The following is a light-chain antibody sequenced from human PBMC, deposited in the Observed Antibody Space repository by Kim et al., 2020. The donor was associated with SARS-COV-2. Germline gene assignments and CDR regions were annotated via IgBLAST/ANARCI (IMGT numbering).Light chain of an antibody. CDR2: QDN. CDR3: QAWDSSHVV. V-gene: IGLV3-1*01. Sequence: SYELTQPHSVSVSPGQTASITCSGDKLGSKYACWYQQKPGQSPVLVIYQDNKRPSGIPERFSGSNSGNTATLTISGTQAMDEADYYCQAWDSSHVVFGGGTQLTVL. CDR1: KLGSKY. J-gene: IGLJ2*01.